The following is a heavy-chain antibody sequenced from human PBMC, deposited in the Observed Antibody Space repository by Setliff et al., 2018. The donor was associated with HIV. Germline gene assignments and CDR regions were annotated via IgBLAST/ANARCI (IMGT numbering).Heavy chain of an antibody. Sequence: SETLSLTCTVSGASISNYWWTWIRQSPGKGLEWIVEVNHNGNINYNPSLQSRVTVSVDTSKPQFSLKMNSVTAADTAVYYCAITIVGVTTEMYWGQGTLVTVSS. CDR3: AITIVGVTTEMY. V-gene: IGHV4-34*01. CDR2: VNHNGNI. D-gene: IGHD2-21*02. CDR1: GASISNYW. J-gene: IGHJ4*02.